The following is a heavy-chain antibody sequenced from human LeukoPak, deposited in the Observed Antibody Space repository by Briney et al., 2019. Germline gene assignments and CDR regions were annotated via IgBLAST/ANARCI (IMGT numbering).Heavy chain of an antibody. CDR3: ATLSWAEVVVPATIGYYYYYMDV. J-gene: IGHJ6*03. Sequence: GASVKVSCKVSGKTLSDLSIHWLRQPPGKGLEWMGGFDPEDGETIYAQKFQGRVTMTEDTSTDTAYMELSSLRSEDTAVYYCATLSWAEVVVPATIGYYYYYMDVWGKGTTVTVSS. CDR2: FDPEDGET. CDR1: GKTLSDLS. V-gene: IGHV1-24*01. D-gene: IGHD2-2*02.